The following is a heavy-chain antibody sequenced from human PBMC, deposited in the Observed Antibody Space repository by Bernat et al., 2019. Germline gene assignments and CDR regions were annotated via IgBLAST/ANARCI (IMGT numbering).Heavy chain of an antibody. V-gene: IGHV1-18*04. Sequence: QVQLVQSGAEVKKPGASVKVSCKASGYTFTSYGISWVRQAPGQGLEWMGWISAYNGNTNYAQKLQGRVTMTTDTSTSTAYMELRSLRSDDTAVYYCAITHTVAGAYYYYGMDVWGQGTTVTVSS. D-gene: IGHD6-19*01. CDR3: AITHTVAGAYYYYGMDV. J-gene: IGHJ6*02. CDR2: ISAYNGNT. CDR1: GYTFTSYG.